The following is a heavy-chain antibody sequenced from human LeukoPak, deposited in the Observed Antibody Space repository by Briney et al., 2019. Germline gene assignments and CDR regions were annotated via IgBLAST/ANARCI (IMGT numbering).Heavy chain of an antibody. Sequence: SETLSLTCTVSGGSLSSYYWSWIRQPAGKGLEWIGRIYTSGSTDYNPSLKSRVTMSVDTSKNQFSLKLNSLTAADTAVYYCAREDILTGYFPFSDYWGHGTLVTVSS. CDR1: GGSLSSYY. CDR2: IYTSGST. V-gene: IGHV4-4*07. CDR3: AREDILTGYFPFSDY. J-gene: IGHJ4*01. D-gene: IGHD3-9*01.